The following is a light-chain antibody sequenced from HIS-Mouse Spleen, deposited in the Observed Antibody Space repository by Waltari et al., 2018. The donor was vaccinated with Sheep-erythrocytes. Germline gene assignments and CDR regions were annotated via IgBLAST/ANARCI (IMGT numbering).Light chain of an antibody. CDR2: AAS. V-gene: IGKV1-39*01. Sequence: DIQMTQSPSSLSASVGDRVTITCRASQSISGYLNWYQQKPGKAPKLLNYAASSLQSGVPSRFSGSGSGTDFTLTISSLQPEDFATYYCQQSYSTPQFTFGPGTKVDIK. CDR3: QQSYSTPQFT. CDR1: QSISGY. J-gene: IGKJ3*01.